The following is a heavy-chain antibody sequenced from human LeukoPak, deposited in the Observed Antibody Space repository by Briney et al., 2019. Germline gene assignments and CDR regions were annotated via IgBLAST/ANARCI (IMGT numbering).Heavy chain of an antibody. CDR2: INWNGGST. CDR3: ARTSYYYYYMDV. J-gene: IGHJ6*03. CDR1: GFTFDDYG. V-gene: IGHV3-20*04. Sequence: GGSLILSCAASGFTFDDYGMSWVRQAPGKGLEWVSGINWNGGSTGYADPVKGRFTISRDNAKNSLYLQMNSLRAEDTALYYCARTSYYYYYMDVWGKGTTVTVSS.